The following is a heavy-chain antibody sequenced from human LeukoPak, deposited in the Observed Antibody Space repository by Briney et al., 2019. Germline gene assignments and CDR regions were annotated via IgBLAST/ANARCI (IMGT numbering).Heavy chain of an antibody. J-gene: IGHJ4*02. CDR1: GYTFTSYD. Sequence: ASVKVSCKASGYTFTSYDINWVRQATGQGLEWMGWMNPNSGNTGYAQKFQGRVTMTRNTSISTAYMELSSLRSEGTAVYYCARVKPSFLSFDYWGQGTLVTVSS. CDR3: ARVKPSFLSFDY. V-gene: IGHV1-8*01. CDR2: MNPNSGNT.